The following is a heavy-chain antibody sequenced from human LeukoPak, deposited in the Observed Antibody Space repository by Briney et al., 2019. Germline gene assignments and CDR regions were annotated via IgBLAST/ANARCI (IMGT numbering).Heavy chain of an antibody. CDR1: RFAFTNYY. CDR3: ARAGSYGGYKLFDS. D-gene: IGHD4/OR15-4a*01. CDR2: ISADGHTK. V-gene: IGHV3-11*01. Sequence: PGGTLRLSCVVSRFAFTNYYMSWVRQTPGKGLDWIATISADGHTKYYAASAEGRFTTSSHNTQHSSYLQINSLRSDHPAVYFIARAGSYGGYKLFDSGGYGTRVTVSA. J-gene: IGHJ5*01.